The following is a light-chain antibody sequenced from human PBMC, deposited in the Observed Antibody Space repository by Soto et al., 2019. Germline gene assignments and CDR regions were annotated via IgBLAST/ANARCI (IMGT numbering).Light chain of an antibody. J-gene: IGKJ1*01. CDR2: KMS. CDR3: QQYTSSPWT. V-gene: IGKV1-5*03. Sequence: DIQMTQSPSTLFASVVDTVTITCRASQSISAWLAWYQQRPGKAPKLLIYKMSASERGVPSRFSGSGSGTEFTLTISSLQPEDFATYYCQQYTSSPWTFGQGTKVDIK. CDR1: QSISAW.